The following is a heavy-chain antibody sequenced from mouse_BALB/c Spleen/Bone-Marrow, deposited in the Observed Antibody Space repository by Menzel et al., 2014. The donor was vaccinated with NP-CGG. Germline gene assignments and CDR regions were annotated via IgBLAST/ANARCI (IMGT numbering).Heavy chain of an antibody. CDR1: GFTFTDYY. CDR3: TRDMGLLRFDY. J-gene: IGHJ2*01. V-gene: IGHV7-3*02. D-gene: IGHD1-1*01. CDR2: IRNKPNGYTT. Sequence: EVKLMESGGGLVQPGGSLRLSCATSGFTFTDYYMSWVHQPPGKALEWLGFIRNKPNGYTTEYSASVKGRFTISRDNSQSILYLQMNTLRVEDSASYYCTRDMGLLRFDYWGQGTTLTVSS.